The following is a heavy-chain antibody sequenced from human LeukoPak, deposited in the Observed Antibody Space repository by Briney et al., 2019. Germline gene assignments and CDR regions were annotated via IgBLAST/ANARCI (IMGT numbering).Heavy chain of an antibody. D-gene: IGHD3-9*01. CDR1: GYTFTSYD. CDR3: ARALRYSRMGYCYYYMDV. CDR2: MNPNSGNT. V-gene: IGHV1-8*03. Sequence: ASVKVSCKASGYTFTSYDINWVRQATGQGLEWMGWMNPNSGNTGYAQKFQGRVTITRNTSISTAYMELSSLRSEDTAVYYCARALRYSRMGYCYYYMDVWGKGTTVTVSS. J-gene: IGHJ6*03.